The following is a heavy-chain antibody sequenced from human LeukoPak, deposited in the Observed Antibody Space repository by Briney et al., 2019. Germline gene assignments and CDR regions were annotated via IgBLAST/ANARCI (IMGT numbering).Heavy chain of an antibody. CDR1: GFTFRIYA. Sequence: ERSLRLSCAASGFTFRIYAMNGGRQAPGKGLEWVAFIWYDGSKKYYADSVKGRFTISRDNSKNTLYLPMHSLRAEDRAVYFCERVRGEAVRSSYYSDYWGQGPLVTVPS. CDR2: IWYDGSKK. CDR3: ERVRGEAVRSSYYSDY. D-gene: IGHD3-10*01. J-gene: IGHJ4*02. V-gene: IGHV3-33*01.